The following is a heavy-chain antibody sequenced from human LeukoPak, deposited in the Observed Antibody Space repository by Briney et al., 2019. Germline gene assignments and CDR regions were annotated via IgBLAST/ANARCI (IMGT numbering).Heavy chain of an antibody. Sequence: SETLSLTCTVSNYSISIGYYWGWIRQPPGKGLEWIGSIYHSGSTYYNPSLKSRVTISIDTSKNQFSLKLSSVTAADTAVYYCATVAYYYDSSGYYYGLFDYWGQGTLVTVSS. CDR2: IYHSGST. D-gene: IGHD3-22*01. CDR3: ATVAYYYDSSGYYYGLFDY. J-gene: IGHJ4*02. CDR1: NYSISIGYY. V-gene: IGHV4-38-2*02.